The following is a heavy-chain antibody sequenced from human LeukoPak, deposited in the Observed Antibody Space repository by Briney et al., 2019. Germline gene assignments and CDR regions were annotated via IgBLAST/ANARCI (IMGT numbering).Heavy chain of an antibody. CDR1: GFTFTSYG. CDR3: AKRAVVREIQYFDY. D-gene: IGHD3-22*01. CDR2: IRYDGSQN. Sequence: PGGSLRLSCAASGFTFTSYGMHWVRQAPGKGLEWVAFIRYDGSQNFYADSVKGRFTISRDNSKNTLYLQMNSLRPEDTAIYYCAKRAVVREIQYFDYRGQGALLTVSS. J-gene: IGHJ4*02. V-gene: IGHV3-30*02.